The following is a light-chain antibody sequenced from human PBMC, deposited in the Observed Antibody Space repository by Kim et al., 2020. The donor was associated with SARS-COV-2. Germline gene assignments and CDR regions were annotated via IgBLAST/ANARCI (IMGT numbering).Light chain of an antibody. CDR2: GKN. V-gene: IGLV3-19*01. CDR1: SLRSYY. CDR3: NSRDSNNNVL. J-gene: IGLJ2*01. Sequence: SSELTQDPAVSVALGQTVRITCQGDSLRSYYATWYQQKPGQAPILVIYGKNNRPSGIPDRFSGSSSGNTASLTITGTQAGDEADYYCNSRDSNNNVLFRGGTQLTVL.